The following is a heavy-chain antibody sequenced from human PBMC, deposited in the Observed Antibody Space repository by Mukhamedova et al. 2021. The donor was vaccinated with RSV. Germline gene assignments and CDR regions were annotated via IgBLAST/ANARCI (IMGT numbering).Heavy chain of an antibody. D-gene: IGHD3-3*01. CDR2: IKADGREK. J-gene: IGHJ4*02. CDR3: ARDGPIGFLEWIFYY. V-gene: IGHV3-7*01. Sequence: GKGLEWVANIKADGREKYYVDSVKGRFTISRDNAKNSLYLQMNSLRAEDTAVYFCARDGPIGFLEWIFYYWGQGTLVTASS.